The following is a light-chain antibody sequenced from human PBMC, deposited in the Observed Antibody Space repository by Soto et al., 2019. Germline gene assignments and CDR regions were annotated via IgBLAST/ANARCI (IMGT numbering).Light chain of an antibody. CDR2: GAF. CDR3: QQYGSPPT. Sequence: EVVLTQSPGTLSLSPGARATLSCRASQSVSSSYLAWYQQKPGQAPSLLIYGAFTRATGIPARFSGTGSGTDFTLTISRLEPEDFAVYYCQQYGSPPTFGQGTKVDIK. V-gene: IGKV3-20*01. CDR1: QSVSSSY. J-gene: IGKJ1*01.